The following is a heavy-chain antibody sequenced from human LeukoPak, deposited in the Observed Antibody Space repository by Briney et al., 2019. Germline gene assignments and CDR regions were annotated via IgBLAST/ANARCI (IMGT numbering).Heavy chain of an antibody. Sequence: PGGSLRLSCAASGFNLNSCDMHWVRQTTGEGLEWVSAIGTVGDTYYQDSVKGRFTISRDNAKNSLYLQMNSLRAGDTAVYYCARELRTAAGYDAYSIWGQGTMVIVSS. V-gene: IGHV3-13*01. CDR2: IGTVGDT. J-gene: IGHJ3*02. CDR3: ARELRTAAGYDAYSI. CDR1: GFNLNSCD. D-gene: IGHD6-13*01.